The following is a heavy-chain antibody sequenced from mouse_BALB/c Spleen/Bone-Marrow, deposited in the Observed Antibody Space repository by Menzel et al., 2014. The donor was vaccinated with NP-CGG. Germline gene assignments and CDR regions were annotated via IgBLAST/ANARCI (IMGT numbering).Heavy chain of an antibody. D-gene: IGHD4-1*01. CDR2: IYPGNSDT. V-gene: IGHV1-5*01. Sequence: VQLQQSGTVLARPGASVKMSCKASGYSFTSYWMHWVKQRPGQGLEWIGAIYPGNSDTSYNQKSKGKAKLTAVTSASTAYMELSSLTNEDSAVYYCLGWYFDVWGAGTTVTVSS. J-gene: IGHJ1*01. CDR3: LGWYFDV. CDR1: GYSFTSYW.